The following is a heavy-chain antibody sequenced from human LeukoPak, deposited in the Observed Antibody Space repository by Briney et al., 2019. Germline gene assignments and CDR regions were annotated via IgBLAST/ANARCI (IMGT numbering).Heavy chain of an antibody. J-gene: IGHJ4*02. Sequence: PSETLSLTCTVSGGSISSRPYYWGWVRQPPGKGLEWVGSIYYSGRTHYNPSLKSRVTISVGTSKNQFSLELSSVTAADTAVYYCARHAYYYDSSGYLGGYFDYWGQGTLVAVSS. V-gene: IGHV4-39*01. CDR1: GGSISSRPYY. D-gene: IGHD3-22*01. CDR3: ARHAYYYDSSGYLGGYFDY. CDR2: IYYSGRT.